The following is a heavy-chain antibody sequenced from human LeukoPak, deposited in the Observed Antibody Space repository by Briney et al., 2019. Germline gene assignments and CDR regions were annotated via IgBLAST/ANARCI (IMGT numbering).Heavy chain of an antibody. V-gene: IGHV1-46*01. CDR1: GYTFTSYY. Sequence: ASVKVSCKASGYTFTSYYMHWVRQAPGQGLEWMGIINPSGGSTSYAQKFQGRVTMTRDTSTSTVYMELSSLRSEDTAVYYCATSIAAAGSPYYYYYGMDVWGQGTTVTASS. CDR2: INPSGGST. J-gene: IGHJ6*02. CDR3: ATSIAAAGSPYYYYYGMDV. D-gene: IGHD6-13*01.